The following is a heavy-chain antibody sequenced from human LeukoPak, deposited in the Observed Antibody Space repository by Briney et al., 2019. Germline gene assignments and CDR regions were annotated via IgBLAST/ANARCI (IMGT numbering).Heavy chain of an antibody. J-gene: IGHJ4*02. D-gene: IGHD3-22*01. CDR1: GFTVSNNY. Sequence: GGSLTLSCVVSGFTVSNNYMKWVRQAPGKGLEWVSTIYGGGSTYYADSVRGRFTISRHNSKNTLYLQMNSLRAEDTAVYYCARDSGRGYVHWGQGTLVTVSS. CDR3: ARDSGRGYVH. V-gene: IGHV3-53*01. CDR2: IYGGGST.